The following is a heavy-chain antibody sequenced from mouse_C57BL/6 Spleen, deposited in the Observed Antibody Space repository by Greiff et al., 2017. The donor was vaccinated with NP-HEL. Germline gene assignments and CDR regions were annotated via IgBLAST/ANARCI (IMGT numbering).Heavy chain of an antibody. CDR3: AITTVVAKDY. CDR1: GYTFTSYW. D-gene: IGHD1-1*01. J-gene: IGHJ2*01. CDR2: IDPSDSYT. Sequence: QVQLQQPGAELVKPGASVKLSCKASGYTFTSYWMPWVKQRPGQGLEWIGEIDPSDSYTNYNQKFKGKATLTVDTSSSTAYMQLSSLTSEDSAVYYCAITTVVAKDYWGQGTTLTVSS. V-gene: IGHV1-50*01.